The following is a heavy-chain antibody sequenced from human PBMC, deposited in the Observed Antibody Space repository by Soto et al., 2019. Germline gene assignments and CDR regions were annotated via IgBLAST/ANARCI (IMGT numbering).Heavy chain of an antibody. CDR3: ARAPGLLYYYYSIDY. Sequence: GGSLRLSCAASGFTFSSYWMHWVRQAPGKGLVWVSRINSDGSSTSYADSVKGRFTISRDNAKNTLYLQMNSLRAEDTAVYYCARAPGLLYYYYSIDYWGKGTTVTVSS. V-gene: IGHV3-74*01. D-gene: IGHD4-17*01. J-gene: IGHJ6*03. CDR2: INSDGSST. CDR1: GFTFSSYW.